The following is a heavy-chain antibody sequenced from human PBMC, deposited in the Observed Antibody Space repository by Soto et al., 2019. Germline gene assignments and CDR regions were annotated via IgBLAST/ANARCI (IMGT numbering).Heavy chain of an antibody. Sequence: QVQLVQSGAEVKKPGASVKVSCKAPGYTFTSYDINWVRQATGQGLEWMGWMNPNSGNTGYAQKFQGRVTMTRNTSISTAYMELSSLRSEHTAVYYCASNPQQLYWFDCWGQGTLVTVSS. J-gene: IGHJ4*02. CDR1: GYTFTSYD. V-gene: IGHV1-8*01. CDR2: MNPNSGNT. CDR3: ASNPQQLYWFDC. D-gene: IGHD6-13*01.